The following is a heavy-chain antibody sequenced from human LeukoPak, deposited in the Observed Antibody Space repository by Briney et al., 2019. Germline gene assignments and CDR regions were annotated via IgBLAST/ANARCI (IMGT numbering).Heavy chain of an antibody. CDR3: ARARGSGYDQGFDY. CDR2: IYYSGST. J-gene: IGHJ4*02. Sequence: PSETLSLTCTVSGGSISSYYWSWIRQPPGKRLEWIGYIYYSGSTNYNPSLKSRVTISVDTSKNQFSLKLSSVTAADTAVYYCARARGSGYDQGFDYWGQGTLVTVSS. CDR1: GGSISSYY. D-gene: IGHD5-12*01. V-gene: IGHV4-59*01.